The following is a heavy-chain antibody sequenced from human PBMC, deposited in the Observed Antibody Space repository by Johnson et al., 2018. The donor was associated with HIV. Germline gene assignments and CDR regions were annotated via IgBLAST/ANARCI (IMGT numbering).Heavy chain of an antibody. D-gene: IGHD3-22*01. V-gene: IGHV3-20*04. Sequence: VQLVESGGGLVRPGGSLRLSCAASGFTFDDYGMSWVRQAPGKGLEWVSGINWNGGSTGYADSVKGRVTISRDNAKNSLYLQMNSLRAEDTALYYCARGGNRGMIVGGTDAFDIWGQGTMVTVSS. CDR2: INWNGGST. J-gene: IGHJ3*02. CDR1: GFTFDDYG. CDR3: ARGGNRGMIVGGTDAFDI.